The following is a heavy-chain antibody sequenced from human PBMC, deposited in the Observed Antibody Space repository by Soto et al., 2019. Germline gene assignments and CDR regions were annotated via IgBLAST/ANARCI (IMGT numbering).Heavy chain of an antibody. CDR2: IIPMFAAS. D-gene: IGHD2-15*01. J-gene: IGHJ4*02. V-gene: IGHV1-69*01. CDR1: GGSLSDFA. CDR3: ARGGIVAVPAALSSYHDYTNYRFDS. Sequence: QVQLAQSGAEVRKPGSSVKVSGGASGGSLSDFAFSWVRQAPGQGLEWMGGIIPMFAASKYAQRFQDRVTITADESTNTVYLALSSLTSDDTATYYCARGGIVAVPAALSSYHDYTNYRFDSWGQGTLVTVSS.